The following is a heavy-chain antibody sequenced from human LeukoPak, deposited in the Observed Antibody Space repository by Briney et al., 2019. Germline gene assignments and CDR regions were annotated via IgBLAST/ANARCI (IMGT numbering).Heavy chain of an antibody. D-gene: IGHD5-24*01. CDR3: ARSRDGYNYRAWAYYFDY. CDR1: GGSISSSSYY. CDR2: IYYSGST. V-gene: IGHV4-39*01. Sequence: PSETLSLTCTVSGGSISSSSYYWGWIRQPPGKGLEWSGSIYYSGSTYYTPSLKSRVTIAVDTSKNPFSLKLSSVTAADTAVYYCARSRDGYNYRAWAYYFDYWGQGALVTVSS. J-gene: IGHJ4*02.